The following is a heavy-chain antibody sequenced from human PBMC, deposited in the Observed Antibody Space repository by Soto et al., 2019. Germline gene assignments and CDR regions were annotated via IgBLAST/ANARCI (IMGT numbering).Heavy chain of an antibody. V-gene: IGHV4-59*08. D-gene: IGHD5-12*01. J-gene: IGHJ4*02. Sequence: PSETLSLTCTVSGGSISSYYWSWIRQPPGKGLEWIGYIYYSGSTNYNPSLKSRVTISVDTSKNQFSLKLSSVTAADTAVYYCARHLYIVATFDYWGQGTLVTVSS. CDR3: ARHLYIVATFDY. CDR1: GGSISSYY. CDR2: IYYSGST.